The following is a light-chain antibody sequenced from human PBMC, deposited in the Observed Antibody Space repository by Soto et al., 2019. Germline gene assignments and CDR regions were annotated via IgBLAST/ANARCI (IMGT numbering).Light chain of an antibody. Sequence: DIQMTQSPSTLSASVGHRVTITCRASQSISGWLAWYQQKPGKAPKLLIYDASHLESGVPSRFSGSGSGTEYSLTISSLPPDDFATYYCQQYKNSYTFGQGTKVDIK. CDR1: QSISGW. CDR2: DAS. J-gene: IGKJ2*01. V-gene: IGKV1-5*01. CDR3: QQYKNSYT.